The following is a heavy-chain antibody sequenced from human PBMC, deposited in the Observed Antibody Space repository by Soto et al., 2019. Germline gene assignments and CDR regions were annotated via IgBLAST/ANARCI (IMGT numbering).Heavy chain of an antibody. V-gene: IGHV4-59*01. CDR2: IYYSGST. D-gene: IGHD6-13*01. CDR3: ARESSSSWYGY. J-gene: IGHJ4*02. CDR1: GGSISSYY. Sequence: SETLSLTCTVSGGSISSYYWSWIRQPPGKGLEWIGYIYYSGSTNYNPSLKSRVTISVDTSKNQFSLKLSSVTAADTAVYYCARESSSSWYGYWGQGTLVTVSS.